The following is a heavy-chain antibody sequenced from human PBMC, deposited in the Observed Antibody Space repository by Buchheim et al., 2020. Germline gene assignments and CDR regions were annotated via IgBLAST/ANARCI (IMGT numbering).Heavy chain of an antibody. D-gene: IGHD2-15*01. Sequence: QVQLQESGPGLVKPSQTLSLTCTASGDSITSGYNYWNWIRQPAGKGPEWIGRIHKAGSTNYNPSLKSRATITLDTSKTQFSLDLSSVTAADTAVYYCVRSGMILFWFDPWGPGTL. CDR3: VRSGMILFWFDP. J-gene: IGHJ5*02. V-gene: IGHV4-61*02. CDR1: GDSITSGYNY. CDR2: IHKAGST.